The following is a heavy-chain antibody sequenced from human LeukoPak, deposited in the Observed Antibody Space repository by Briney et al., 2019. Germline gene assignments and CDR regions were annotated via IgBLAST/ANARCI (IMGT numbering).Heavy chain of an antibody. D-gene: IGHD3-22*01. J-gene: IGHJ4*02. CDR2: IYYIGTT. Sequence: SQTLSLTCTVSGGSISSGAYYWSWIRQHPGKGLEWIGYIYYIGTTYCNPSLKSRVSISEDTSKNQFSLKLSSVTAADTAVYYCARVTTGGYYNYWGQGTLVTVSS. CDR1: GGSISSGAYY. V-gene: IGHV4-31*03. CDR3: ARVTTGGYYNY.